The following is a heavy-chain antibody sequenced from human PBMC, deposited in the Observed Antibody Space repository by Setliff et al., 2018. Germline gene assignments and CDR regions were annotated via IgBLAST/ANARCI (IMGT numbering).Heavy chain of an antibody. V-gene: IGHV4-4*02. CDR3: ASIALTEPSYYDYVWGSYRFFHYFDY. J-gene: IGHJ4*02. D-gene: IGHD3-16*02. CDR1: GGSITDRNW. CDR2: MYHSGNT. Sequence: LSLTCALSGGSITDRNWWNWVRQPPGKGLEWIGEMYHSGNTYYNPSLKSRVTISIDKSRNQFSLNLNSVTAADTAVYYCASIALTEPSYYDYVWGSYRFFHYFDYWGQGTLVTVSS.